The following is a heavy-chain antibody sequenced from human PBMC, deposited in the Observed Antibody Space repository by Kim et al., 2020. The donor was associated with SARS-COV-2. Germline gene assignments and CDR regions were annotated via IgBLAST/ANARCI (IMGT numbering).Heavy chain of an antibody. CDR3: AKPRGYSYGYPDERHFDY. D-gene: IGHD5-18*01. CDR2: ISGSGGST. Sequence: GGSLRLSCAASGFTFSSYAMSWVRQAPGKGLEWVSAISGSGGSTYYADSVKGRFTISRDNSKNTLYLQMNSLRAEDTAVYYCAKPRGYSYGYPDERHFDYWGQGTLVTVSS. J-gene: IGHJ4*02. CDR1: GFTFSSYA. V-gene: IGHV3-23*01.